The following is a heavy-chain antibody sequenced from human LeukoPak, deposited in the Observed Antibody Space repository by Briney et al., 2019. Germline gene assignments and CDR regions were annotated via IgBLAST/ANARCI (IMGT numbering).Heavy chain of an antibody. CDR3: AKDYYEEGAFDI. CDR1: GFTFSSYA. J-gene: IGHJ3*02. CDR2: ITGSGGGT. V-gene: IGHV3-23*01. D-gene: IGHD3-22*01. Sequence: GGSLRLSCAASGFTFSSYAMSWVRQAPGKGLEWVSGITGSGGGTYYADSVKGRFTISRDNSKNTLYLQMNSLRAEDTAVYYCAKDYYEEGAFDIWGQGTMVTVSS.